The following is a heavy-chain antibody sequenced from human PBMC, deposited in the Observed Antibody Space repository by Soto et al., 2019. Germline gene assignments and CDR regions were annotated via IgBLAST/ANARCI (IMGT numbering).Heavy chain of an antibody. CDR2: INPNSGGT. CDR1: GYTFTGYY. V-gene: IGHV1-2*02. D-gene: IGHD3-10*01. Sequence: GASVKVSCKASGYTFTGYYMHWVRQAPGQGLEWMGWINPNSGGTNYAQKFQGRVTMTRDTSISTAYMELSRLRSDDTAVYYCARVGGYGSAFSEGDYWGQGTLVTVSS. J-gene: IGHJ4*02. CDR3: ARVGGYGSAFSEGDY.